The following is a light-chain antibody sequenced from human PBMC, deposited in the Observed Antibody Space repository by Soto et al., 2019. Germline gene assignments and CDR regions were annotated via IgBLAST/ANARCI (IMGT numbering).Light chain of an antibody. V-gene: IGLV2-14*01. CDR3: SSYASTKNFV. Sequence: QSVLTQPASVSGPPGQSITISCTGTSSDVGAYKYVSWYQQHPGKAPKLIIYEVSNRPSGVSNRFSGSKSGNTASVTISGLQIEDEADYYCSSYASTKNFVFGTGTKVTVL. CDR2: EVS. CDR1: SSDVGAYKY. J-gene: IGLJ1*01.